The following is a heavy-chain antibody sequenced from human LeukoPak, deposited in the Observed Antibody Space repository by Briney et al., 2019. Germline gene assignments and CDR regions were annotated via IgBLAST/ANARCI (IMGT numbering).Heavy chain of an antibody. CDR2: INTDGSST. CDR1: GFIFSSYW. V-gene: IGHV3-74*01. J-gene: IGHJ1*01. Sequence: GGSLRLSCAASGFIFSSYWMHWVRQAPGKGLVWVSRINTDGSSTSYADSVKGRFTISRDNAKNTLYLQMNSLRAEDTAVYYCAKDYQGIAVAGTEYFQHWGQGTLVTVSS. D-gene: IGHD6-19*01. CDR3: AKDYQGIAVAGTEYFQH.